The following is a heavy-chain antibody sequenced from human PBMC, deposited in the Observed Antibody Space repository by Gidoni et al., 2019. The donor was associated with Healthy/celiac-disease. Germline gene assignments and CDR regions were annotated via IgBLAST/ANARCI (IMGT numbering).Heavy chain of an antibody. CDR3: ARGREAAAGISH. V-gene: IGHV3-74*01. CDR2: INSDGSST. J-gene: IGHJ3*01. CDR1: GCTFSSYW. Sequence: EVQLVEYGGGLVQPGGSLRLSCAASGCTFSSYWMHWVRQAPGKGLVWVSRINSDGSSTSYADSVKGRFTISRDNAKNTLYLQMNSLRAEDTAVYYCARGREAAAGISHWGQGTMVTVSS. D-gene: IGHD6-13*01.